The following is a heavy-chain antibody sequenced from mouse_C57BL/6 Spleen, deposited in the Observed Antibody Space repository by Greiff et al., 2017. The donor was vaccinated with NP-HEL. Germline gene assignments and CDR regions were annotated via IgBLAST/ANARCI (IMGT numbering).Heavy chain of an antibody. D-gene: IGHD1-1*01. CDR1: GFTFSDYG. CDR2: ISSGSCTI. V-gene: IGHV5-17*01. CDR3: ARPSGSSYEGFAY. J-gene: IGHJ3*01. Sequence: EVQGVESGGGLVKPGGSLKLSCAASGFTFSDYGMHWVRQAPEKGLEWVAYISSGSCTIYYADTVKGRFTISRDNAKNTLFLQMTSLRSEDTAMYYCARPSGSSYEGFAYWGQGTLVTVSA.